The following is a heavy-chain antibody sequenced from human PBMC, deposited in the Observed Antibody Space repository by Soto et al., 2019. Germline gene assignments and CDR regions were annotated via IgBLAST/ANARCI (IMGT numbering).Heavy chain of an antibody. Sequence: SVKVSCKASGRTFSSYAISWVRQAPGQGLEWKRGIIPIFGTANYAQKFQGRVTIAADESTSTAYMELSSLRSEDTAVYYCAIDRQWLVAERDYYYYGMDVWGQGTTVTVSS. J-gene: IGHJ6*02. CDR3: AIDRQWLVAERDYYYYGMDV. CDR1: GRTFSSYA. D-gene: IGHD6-19*01. CDR2: IIPIFGTA. V-gene: IGHV1-69*13.